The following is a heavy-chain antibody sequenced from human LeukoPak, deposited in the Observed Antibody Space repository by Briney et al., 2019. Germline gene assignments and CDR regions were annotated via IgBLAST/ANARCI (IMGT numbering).Heavy chain of an antibody. CDR3: ARGDFWSGYSFDY. Sequence: PGRSLRLSCAASGFTFSSYAMHWVRQAPGKGPEWVAVISYDGSNKYYADSVKGRFTISRDNSKNTLYLQMNSLRAEDTAVYYCARGDFWSGYSFDYWGQGTLVTVSS. V-gene: IGHV3-30-3*01. J-gene: IGHJ4*02. CDR2: ISYDGSNK. CDR1: GFTFSSYA. D-gene: IGHD3-3*01.